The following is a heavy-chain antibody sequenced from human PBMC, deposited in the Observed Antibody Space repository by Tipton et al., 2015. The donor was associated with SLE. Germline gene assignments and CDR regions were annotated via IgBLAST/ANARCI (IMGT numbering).Heavy chain of an antibody. V-gene: IGHV3-30*03. Sequence: SLRLSCEASGFIFSDFVIHWVRQTPGKGLEWVAVISSDGTDMHYADSVRGRFTVSRDNSKNMVFLLMNGLTVADTALYYCARAPRSVWWLQPIFDYWGQGAPVTVSS. CDR2: ISSDGTDM. J-gene: IGHJ4*02. D-gene: IGHD5-24*01. CDR3: ARAPRSVWWLQPIFDY. CDR1: GFIFSDFV.